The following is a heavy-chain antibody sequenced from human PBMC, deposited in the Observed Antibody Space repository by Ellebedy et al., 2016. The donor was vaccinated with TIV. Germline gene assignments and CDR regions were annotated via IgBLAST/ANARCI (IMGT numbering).Heavy chain of an antibody. D-gene: IGHD5-18*01. J-gene: IGHJ1*01. CDR2: IYPGDSDT. Sequence: GESLKIYCKGSGYSFTTYWIGWVRQMSGKGLEWLGIIYPGDSDTRYSPSFQGQVTIAADKSISTAYLQWSSLKASDTAMYYCARLGYSYGYWGDTIEHWGQGTLVPVSS. CDR1: GYSFTTYW. CDR3: ARLGYSYGYWGDTIEH. V-gene: IGHV5-51*01.